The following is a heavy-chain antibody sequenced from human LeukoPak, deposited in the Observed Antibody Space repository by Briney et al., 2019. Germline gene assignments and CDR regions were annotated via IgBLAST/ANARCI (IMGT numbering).Heavy chain of an antibody. V-gene: IGHV3-53*05. CDR2: IYSGVRT. D-gene: IGHD6-6*01. J-gene: IGHJ4*02. CDR1: DLTAISNY. Sequence: PGGPLRPSVAASDLTAISNYMSWAPRPPGKGLEGSPVIYSGVRTYYADSVKGRFTISRDNSKNTLYLQMNSLRAEDTAVYYCARDLIQSSIAARRGREFGPFGYWGQGTLVTVSS. CDR3: ARDLIQSSIAARRGREFGPFGY.